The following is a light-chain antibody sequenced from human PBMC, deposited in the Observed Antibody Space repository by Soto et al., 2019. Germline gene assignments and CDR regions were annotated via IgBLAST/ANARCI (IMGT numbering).Light chain of an antibody. CDR1: QDISNY. Sequence: DIQMTQSPSSLSASVGDRVSITCQASQDISNYLSWYQLRPGTAPTLLIYDASDLETGVPSRFSGSGSGTDFTFTINNLQPEDIATYFCQQFHNVPYTFGQGTKLEIK. J-gene: IGKJ2*01. CDR3: QQFHNVPYT. CDR2: DAS. V-gene: IGKV1-33*01.